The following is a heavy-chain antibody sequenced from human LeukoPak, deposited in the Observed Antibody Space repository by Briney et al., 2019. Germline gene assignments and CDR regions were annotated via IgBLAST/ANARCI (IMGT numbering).Heavy chain of an antibody. CDR2: MNPNSGNT. CDR1: GSTFTSYD. J-gene: IGHJ4*02. CDR3: ARSPPWGDLPEYYFDY. V-gene: IGHV1-8*03. Sequence: GASVKVSCKASGSTFTSYDVNWVRQATGQGLEGRGWMNPNSGNTGYAQKFRGRVTITRNTSISTAYMELSSLRSEDTAVYYCARSPPWGDLPEYYFDYWGQGTLVTVSS. D-gene: IGHD3-16*01.